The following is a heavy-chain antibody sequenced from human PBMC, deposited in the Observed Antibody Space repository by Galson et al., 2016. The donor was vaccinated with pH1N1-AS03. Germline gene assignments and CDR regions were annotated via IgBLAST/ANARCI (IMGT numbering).Heavy chain of an antibody. CDR1: GFSFSSFG. CDR3: ARGRGYGQYYFDY. V-gene: IGHV3-33*01. D-gene: IGHD3-10*01. Sequence: LRLSCAAPGFSFSSFGMHWVRQAPGKGLEWVAVIWYDGSNKYYADSVKGRFTISRDNTKNTLYLQMNSLRVEDTAVYLCARGRGYGQYYFDYWGQGTLVTVSS. CDR2: IWYDGSNK. J-gene: IGHJ4*02.